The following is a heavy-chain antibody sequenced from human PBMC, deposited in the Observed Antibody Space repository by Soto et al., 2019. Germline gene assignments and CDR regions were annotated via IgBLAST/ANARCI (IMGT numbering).Heavy chain of an antibody. CDR2: ISFDGSSK. CDR3: ARETVDAPFDY. V-gene: IGHV3-30-3*01. D-gene: IGHD2-21*01. J-gene: IGHJ4*02. Sequence: QVQLVESGGGVVQPGRSLRLSCADSGFTFRNYAMHWVRQAPGKGLEWVAVISFDGSSKYYADSVKGRFTISRDNSKNTLYLQMNSLRPDDTAVYYCARETVDAPFDYWGQGTQFSVSS. CDR1: GFTFRNYA.